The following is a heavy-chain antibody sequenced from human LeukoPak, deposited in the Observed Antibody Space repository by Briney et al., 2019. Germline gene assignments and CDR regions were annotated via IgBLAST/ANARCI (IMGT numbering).Heavy chain of an antibody. V-gene: IGHV4-4*07. CDR3: ARSASGSAFNDAFDI. CDR1: GGSISSYY. D-gene: IGHD3-10*01. CDR2: IYTSGST. Sequence: QSSETLSLTCTVSGGSISSYYWSWIRQPAGKGLEWIGRIYTSGSTTYNPSLKSRVTMSADASKNQLSLKLSSVTAADTAVYYCARSASGSAFNDAFDIWGQGTMVTVSS. J-gene: IGHJ3*02.